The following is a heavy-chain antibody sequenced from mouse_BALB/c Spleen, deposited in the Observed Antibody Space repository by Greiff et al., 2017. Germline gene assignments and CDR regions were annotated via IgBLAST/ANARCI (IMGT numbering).Heavy chain of an antibody. J-gene: IGHJ2*01. Sequence: DVKLVESGGGLVQPGGSLKLSCAASGFTFSSYGMSWVRQTPDKRLELVATINSNGGSTYYPDSVKGRFTISRDNAKNTLYLQMSSLKSEDTAMYYCAREWEGYFDYWGQGTTLTVSS. CDR2: INSNGGST. V-gene: IGHV5-6-3*01. CDR3: AREWEGYFDY. D-gene: IGHD4-1*01. CDR1: GFTFSSYG.